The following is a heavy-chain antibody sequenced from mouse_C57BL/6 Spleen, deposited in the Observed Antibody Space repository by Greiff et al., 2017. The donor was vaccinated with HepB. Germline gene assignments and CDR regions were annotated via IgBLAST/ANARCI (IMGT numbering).Heavy chain of an antibody. V-gene: IGHV1-47*01. Sequence: VQLQESGAELVKTGASVKMSCKASGYTFTTYPIEWMKQNHGKSLEWIGNFQPYNDDTKYNEKFKGKATLTVEKSSSTVYLELSRLTSDDSAVYYCARNNRYYGSSYGYFDVWGTGTTVTVSS. D-gene: IGHD1-1*01. CDR2: FQPYNDDT. CDR1: GYTFTTYP. J-gene: IGHJ1*03. CDR3: ARNNRYYGSSYGYFDV.